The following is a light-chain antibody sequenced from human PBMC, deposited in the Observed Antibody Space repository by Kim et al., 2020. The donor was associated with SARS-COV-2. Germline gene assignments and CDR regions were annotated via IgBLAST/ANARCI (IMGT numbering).Light chain of an antibody. Sequence: AALGDRVTITGRASQGISNYLALYQQKPGKVPRLLIYAASTLQSGVPSRFSGSGSGTDFTLTISSLQPEDVATYYCQEYNSAPQTFGGGTKVDIK. CDR1: QGISNY. CDR2: AAS. CDR3: QEYNSAPQT. J-gene: IGKJ4*01. V-gene: IGKV1-27*01.